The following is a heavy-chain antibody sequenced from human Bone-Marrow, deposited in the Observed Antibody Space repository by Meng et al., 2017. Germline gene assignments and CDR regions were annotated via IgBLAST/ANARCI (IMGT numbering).Heavy chain of an antibody. CDR1: GFTFDAYA. J-gene: IGHJ4*02. CDR2: ISWNSGSI. D-gene: IGHD3-22*01. CDR3: AKDMTPYYYDSSGYYY. V-gene: IGHV3-9*01. Sequence: SLKISCAASGFTFDAYAMHWVRQAPGKGLEWVSGISWNSGSIGYADSVKGRFTISRDNAKNSLYLQMNSLRAEDTALYYCAKDMTPYYYDSSGYYYWGQGTLVTVSS.